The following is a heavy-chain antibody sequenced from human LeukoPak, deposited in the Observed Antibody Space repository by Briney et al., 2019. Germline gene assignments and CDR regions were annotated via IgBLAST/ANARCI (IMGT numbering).Heavy chain of an antibody. D-gene: IGHD6-13*01. Sequence: SVKVSRKASGGTFSSYAISWVRQAPGQGLEWMGGIIPIFGTANYAQKFQGRVTITTDESTSTAYMELSSLRSEDTAVYYCARGPSYSSSWFHFDYWGQGTLVTVSS. J-gene: IGHJ4*02. V-gene: IGHV1-69*05. CDR2: IIPIFGTA. CDR1: GGTFSSYA. CDR3: ARGPSYSSSWFHFDY.